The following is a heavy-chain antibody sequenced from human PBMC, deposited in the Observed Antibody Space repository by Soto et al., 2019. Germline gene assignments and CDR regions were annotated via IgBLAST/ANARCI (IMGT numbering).Heavy chain of an antibody. CDR1: GYTFSSYA. Sequence: PGGSLELSCAASGYTFSSYAMSWVRQAPGKGLEWVSAISGSGGSTYYADSVKGRFTISRDNSKNTLYLEMNSLRAEDTAVYYCARESEDLTSNFDYWGQGTLVTVSS. CDR2: ISGSGGST. CDR3: ARESEDLTSNFDY. V-gene: IGHV3-23*01. J-gene: IGHJ4*02.